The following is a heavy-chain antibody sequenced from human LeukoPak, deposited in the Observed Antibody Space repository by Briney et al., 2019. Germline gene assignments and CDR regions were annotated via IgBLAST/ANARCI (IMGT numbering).Heavy chain of an antibody. CDR2: IYYSGST. Sequence: PSETLSLTCTVSGGSISSSSYYWGWIRQPPEKGLEWIGSIYYSGSTYYNPSLKSRVTISVDTPKNQFSLKLSSVTAADTAVYYCASGTGYSGNWFDPWGQGTLVTVSS. D-gene: IGHD6-13*01. V-gene: IGHV4-39*01. CDR1: GGSISSSSYY. CDR3: ASGTGYSGNWFDP. J-gene: IGHJ5*02.